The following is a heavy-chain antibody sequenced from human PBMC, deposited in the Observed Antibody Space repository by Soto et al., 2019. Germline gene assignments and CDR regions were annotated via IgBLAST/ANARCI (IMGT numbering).Heavy chain of an antibody. J-gene: IGHJ4*02. CDR1: GFTFSSYA. Sequence: VPLLASGGGLVQPGGSLSLSCAASGFTFSSYAMSWGRQAPGKGLERVSGITASGGSTSYADSVKRRCTISRDNAKNALQLEMNSLRAEDTAVYYCAHTKGIVLVPAAIWYWGQGTLGTVSS. V-gene: IGHV3-23*01. CDR3: AHTKGIVLVPAAIWY. D-gene: IGHD2-2*02. CDR2: ITASGGST.